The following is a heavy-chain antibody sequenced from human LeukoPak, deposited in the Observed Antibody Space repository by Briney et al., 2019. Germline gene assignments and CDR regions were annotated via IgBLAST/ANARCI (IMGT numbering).Heavy chain of an antibody. CDR2: ISHDGSNY. CDR1: GFTFSDYY. V-gene: IGHV3-30*18. J-gene: IGHJ6*02. D-gene: IGHD3-10*01. Sequence: GGSLRLSCAASGFTFSDYYMSWIRQAPGKGLEWVASISHDGSNYYYADSVKGRFTISRDNSRNTLYPQMNSLKVEDTAVFYCTKAAAGSGDYGMDVWGQGTTVTV. CDR3: TKAAAGSGDYGMDV.